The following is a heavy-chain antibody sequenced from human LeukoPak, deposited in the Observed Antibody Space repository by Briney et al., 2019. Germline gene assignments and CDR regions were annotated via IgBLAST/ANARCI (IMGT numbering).Heavy chain of an antibody. CDR2: ISDDGSKK. Sequence: LPGGSLRLSCAASGFTFSSYAMRWVRQAPGKGLEWVAVISDDGSKKYYADSVKGRFSISRDSSKNTVYLQMNSLRAEGTALYYCARRGGAAAGMGYYYFMDVWGKGTTVTVSS. D-gene: IGHD6-13*01. V-gene: IGHV3-30*01. CDR3: ARRGGAAAGMGYYYFMDV. J-gene: IGHJ6*03. CDR1: GFTFSSYA.